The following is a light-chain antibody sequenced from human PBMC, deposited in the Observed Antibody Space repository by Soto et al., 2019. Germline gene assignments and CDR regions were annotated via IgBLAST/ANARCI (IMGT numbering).Light chain of an antibody. CDR1: QGVTKNN. CDR3: QQYGSSAPIT. V-gene: IGKV3-20*01. Sequence: EIELTQSPCTLSVSPGERPTLSCRGSQGVTKNNLNWYQQKPGQAPRLLIYGASIRATGIPDRFSGSGSETDFALTFSRLEPEDFALYYCQQYGSSAPITFGQGTRLEIK. J-gene: IGKJ5*01. CDR2: GAS.